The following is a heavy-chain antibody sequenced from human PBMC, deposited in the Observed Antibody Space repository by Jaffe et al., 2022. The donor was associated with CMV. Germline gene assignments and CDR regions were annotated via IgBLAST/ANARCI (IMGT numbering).Heavy chain of an antibody. J-gene: IGHJ3*02. Sequence: EVQLLESGGGLVQPGGSLRLSCAASGFTFSSYAMSWVRQAPGKGLEWVSAISGSGGSTYYADSVKGRFTISRDNSKNTLYLQMNSLRAEDTAVYYCATRKTYYDYVWGSYRYGEAFDIWGQGTMVTVSS. CDR1: GFTFSSYA. CDR3: ATRKTYYDYVWGSYRYGEAFDI. V-gene: IGHV3-23*01. CDR2: ISGSGGST. D-gene: IGHD3-16*02.